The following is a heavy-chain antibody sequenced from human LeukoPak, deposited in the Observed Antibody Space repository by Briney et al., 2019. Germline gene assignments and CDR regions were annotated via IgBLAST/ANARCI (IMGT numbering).Heavy chain of an antibody. D-gene: IGHD3-10*01. Sequence: PGGSLRLSCAASGFTFSSHAMSWVRQAPGKGLEWVSAIGGSGGRTYYADSVKGRFTSSRDNSKNMVSLQMNSLRAEDTAVYYCTKDQGLLWFGELNVWGKGATVTVSS. J-gene: IGHJ6*04. V-gene: IGHV3-23*01. CDR2: IGGSGGRT. CDR3: TKDQGLLWFGELNV. CDR1: GFTFSSHA.